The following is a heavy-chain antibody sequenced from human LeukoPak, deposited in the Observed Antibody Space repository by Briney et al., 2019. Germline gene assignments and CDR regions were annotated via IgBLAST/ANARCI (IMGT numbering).Heavy chain of an antibody. J-gene: IGHJ4*02. CDR2: IFASGST. D-gene: IGHD3-10*01. CDR3: VRGWAPRGEKSSFAS. Sequence: SETLSLTCTVSGASINSDYWTWVRQVAGKGLEWVGRIFASGSTNYNPYLRSRITMSVDTSKNQFSLDLSSVTAADTGVYYCVRGWAPRGEKSSFASWGQGTLVTVSS. V-gene: IGHV4-4*07. CDR1: GASINSDY.